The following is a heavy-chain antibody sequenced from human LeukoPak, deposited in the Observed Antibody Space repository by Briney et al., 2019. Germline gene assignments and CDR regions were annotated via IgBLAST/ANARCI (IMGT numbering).Heavy chain of an antibody. CDR3: ARVAMVYATRGYYYMDV. CDR2: IYHSGST. D-gene: IGHD2-8*01. CDR1: GYSISSGYY. J-gene: IGHJ6*03. V-gene: IGHV4-38-2*01. Sequence: SETPSLTCAVSGYSISSGYYWGWIRQPPGKGLEWIGSIYHSGSTYYNPSLKSRVTISVDTSKNQFSLKLSSVTAADTAVYYCARVAMVYATRGYYYMDVWGKGTTVTVSS.